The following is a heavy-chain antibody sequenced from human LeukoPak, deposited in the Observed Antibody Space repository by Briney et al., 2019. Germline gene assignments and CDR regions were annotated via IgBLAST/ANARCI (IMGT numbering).Heavy chain of an antibody. J-gene: IGHJ4*02. D-gene: IGHD1-14*01. CDR2: VYPGDSDT. V-gene: IGHV5-51*01. Sequence: GESLKISCKASGYSFTNYWIGWVRQMPGKGLEWMGIVYPGDSDTRYSPSFQGQVSFSADKSISTAYLQWSSLKSSDTAVYYFATRATSHAHHSPDSWGQGTLVTVSP. CDR3: ATRATSHAHHSPDS. CDR1: GYSFTNYW.